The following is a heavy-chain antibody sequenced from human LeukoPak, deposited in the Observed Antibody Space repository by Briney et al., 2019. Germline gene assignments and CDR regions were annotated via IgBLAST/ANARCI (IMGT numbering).Heavy chain of an antibody. V-gene: IGHV4-59*08. CDR2: IYYSGST. CDR1: GGSISSYY. CDR3: ARLRWPPGHEYYFDY. J-gene: IGHJ4*02. Sequence: PSETLSLTCTVSGGSISSYYWSWIRQPPGKGLEWIGYIYYSGSTNYNPSLKSRVTISVDTSKNQFSLKLSSVTAADTAVYYCARLRWPPGHEYYFDYWGQGTLVTVSS. D-gene: IGHD4-23*01.